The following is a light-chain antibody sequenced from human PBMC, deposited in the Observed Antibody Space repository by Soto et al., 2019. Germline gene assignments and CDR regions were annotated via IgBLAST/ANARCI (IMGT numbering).Light chain of an antibody. CDR2: GAS. Sequence: EIVMTQSPGTLSVSPGEGVTLSCRASQTVPSRIACYQQKPGQAPSLLIYGASTRATVVPYRFSGTGSGTEFTLTISSLKSENYAVYYCQQYKSWPPITVGQGTRLEIK. J-gene: IGKJ5*01. CDR3: QQYKSWPPIT. V-gene: IGKV3-15*01. CDR1: QTVPSR.